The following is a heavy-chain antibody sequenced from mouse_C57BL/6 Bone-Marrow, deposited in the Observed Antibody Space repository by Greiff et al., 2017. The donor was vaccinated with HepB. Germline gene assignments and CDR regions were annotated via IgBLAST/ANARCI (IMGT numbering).Heavy chain of an antibody. J-gene: IGHJ4*01. CDR3: TRITTAAMDY. CDR2: IRNKANNHAT. CDR1: GFTFSDAW. Sequence: EVQVVESGGGLVQPGGSMKLSCAASGFTFSDAWMDWVRQSPEKGLEWVAEIRNKANNHATYYAESVKGRFTISRDDSKSSVYLQMNSLRAEDTGIYYCTRITTAAMDYWGQGTSVTVSS. V-gene: IGHV6-6*01. D-gene: IGHD1-2*01.